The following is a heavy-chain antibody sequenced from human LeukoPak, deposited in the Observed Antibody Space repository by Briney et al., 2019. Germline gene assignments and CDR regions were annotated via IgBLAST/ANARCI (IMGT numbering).Heavy chain of an antibody. Sequence: GGSLRLSCAASGFMFSTYAMHWVRQAPGKGLEYVSAISSNGGITYYANSVKGRFSISRDNSKNTLYLQMGSLRPEDMAVYYCVGGGRGSYYYYMDVWGKGTTVTVSS. V-gene: IGHV3-64*01. CDR1: GFMFSTYA. D-gene: IGHD1-26*01. CDR3: VGGGRGSYYYYMDV. J-gene: IGHJ6*03. CDR2: ISSNGGIT.